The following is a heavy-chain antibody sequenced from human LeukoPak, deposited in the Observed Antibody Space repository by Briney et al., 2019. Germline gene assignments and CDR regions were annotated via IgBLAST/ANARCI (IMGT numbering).Heavy chain of an antibody. CDR3: ARVRYYDSSGLDI. CDR2: IEKDGSDK. Sequence: PGGSLRLSCAVSGFTFSNYWMSWVRQAPGKGVEWVANIEKDGSDKYYVDSVKGRFSISRDNSKNSLYLQMNTLRAEDTAVYYCARVRYYDSSGLDIWGQGTMVTVSS. CDR1: GFTFSNYW. J-gene: IGHJ3*02. D-gene: IGHD3-22*01. V-gene: IGHV3-7*01.